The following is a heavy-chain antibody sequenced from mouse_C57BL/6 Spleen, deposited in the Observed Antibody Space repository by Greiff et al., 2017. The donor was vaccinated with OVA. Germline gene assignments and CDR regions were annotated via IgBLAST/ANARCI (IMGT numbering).Heavy chain of an antibody. Sequence: QVQLKQPGTELVKPGASVKLSCKASGYTFTSYWMHWVKQRPGQGLEWIGNFNPSNGGTNYNEKFKSKATLTVDKSSSTADMQLSSRTSEDSAVYYCARGDSSAWFAYWGQGTLVTVSA. V-gene: IGHV1-53*01. CDR2: FNPSNGGT. CDR1: GYTFTSYW. CDR3: ARGDSSAWFAY. J-gene: IGHJ3*01. D-gene: IGHD3-2*02.